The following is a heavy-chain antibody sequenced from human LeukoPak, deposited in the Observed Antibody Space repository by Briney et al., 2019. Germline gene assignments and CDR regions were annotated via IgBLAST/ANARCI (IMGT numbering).Heavy chain of an antibody. CDR3: ARGRHDYGDYDVRAVGYYFDY. CDR1: GGSFSGYY. Sequence: PSETLSLTCAVYGGSFSGYYWSWIRQPPGKGLEWIGEINHSGSTNYNPSLKSRVTISVDTSKNQFSLKLSSVTVADTAVYYCARGRHDYGDYDVRAVGYYFDYWGQGTLVTVSS. CDR2: INHSGST. J-gene: IGHJ4*02. V-gene: IGHV4-34*01. D-gene: IGHD4-17*01.